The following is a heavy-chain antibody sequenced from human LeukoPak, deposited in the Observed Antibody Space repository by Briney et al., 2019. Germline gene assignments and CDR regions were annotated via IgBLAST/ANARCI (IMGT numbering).Heavy chain of an antibody. V-gene: IGHV3-7*01. CDR1: GFSFSDSW. CDR2: IKEDESQE. CDR3: ATYKNWVAGDV. J-gene: IGHJ6*02. Sequence: GGSLRLSCAASGFSFSDSWMSWVRQAPGKGPEWVANIKEDESQEHYADSVKGRFTVSRDNAKNSLFLQMNSLRVEDTAVYYCATYKNWVAGDVWGQGTAVSVSS. D-gene: IGHD7-27*01.